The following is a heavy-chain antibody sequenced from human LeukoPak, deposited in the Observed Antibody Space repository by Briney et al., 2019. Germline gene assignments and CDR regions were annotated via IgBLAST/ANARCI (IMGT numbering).Heavy chain of an antibody. V-gene: IGHV1-3*01. J-gene: IGHJ4*02. D-gene: IGHD3-10*01. CDR1: GYTFTTYA. CDR2: INAGNGDT. Sequence: ASVKVSCKASGYTFTTYAIHWVRQAPGQRLEWMGWINAGNGDTKYSQKFQGRVTMTRDTSINTAYMDLSSLRSDDTAVYYCARGPSGSDYWGQGTLVTVSS. CDR3: ARGPSGSDY.